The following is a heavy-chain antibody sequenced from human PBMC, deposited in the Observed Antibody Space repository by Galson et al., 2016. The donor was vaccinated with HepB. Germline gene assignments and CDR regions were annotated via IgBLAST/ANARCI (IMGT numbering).Heavy chain of an antibody. CDR3: TRRDSSGFYNAYNWFDP. J-gene: IGHJ5*02. Sequence: SVKVSCKASGGMYSSYAISWVRQAPEQGLEWMGGIIPIFGTTYYAQKFQGRVTITADKSTSTAYMELSSLRSEDTAVYYCTRRDSSGFYNAYNWFDPWGQGNLVTVSS. CDR1: GGMYSSYA. CDR2: IIPIFGTT. D-gene: IGHD3-22*01. V-gene: IGHV1-69*06.